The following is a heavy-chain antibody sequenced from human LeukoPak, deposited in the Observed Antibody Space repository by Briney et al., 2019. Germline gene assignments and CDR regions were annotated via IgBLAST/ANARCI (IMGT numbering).Heavy chain of an antibody. V-gene: IGHV3-66*01. D-gene: IGHD1-26*01. CDR1: GFTVSSDY. CDR3: ARDMGGYFDL. CDR2: IYRDGST. Sequence: GGSLRLSCAASGFTVSSDYMSWVRQAPGKGLEWVSVIYRDGSTYYADSVKGRFTISRDNSRNTLYLQMNSLRADDTAVYYCARDMGGYFDLWGRGTLVTVSS. J-gene: IGHJ2*01.